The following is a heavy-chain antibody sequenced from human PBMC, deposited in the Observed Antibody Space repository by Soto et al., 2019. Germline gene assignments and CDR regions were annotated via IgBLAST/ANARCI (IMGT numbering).Heavy chain of an antibody. CDR2: IYSGGST. CDR3: ARGPAPMPLIDY. CDR1: GFTVSSNY. Sequence: EVQLVESGGGLVQPGGSLRLSCAASGFTVSSNYMSWVRQAPGKGLEWVSVIYSGGSTYYADSVKGRFTITRDNSKNTLYLKMNILRAEDTAVYYCARGPAPMPLIDYWGQGTLVTVSS. D-gene: IGHD2-2*01. J-gene: IGHJ4*02. V-gene: IGHV3-66*01.